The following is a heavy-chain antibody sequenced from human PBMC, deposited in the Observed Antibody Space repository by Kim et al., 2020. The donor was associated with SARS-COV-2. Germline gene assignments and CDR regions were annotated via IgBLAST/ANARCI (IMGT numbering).Heavy chain of an antibody. V-gene: IGHV3-21*01. J-gene: IGHJ6*01. CDR2: ISSSSSYI. D-gene: IGHD4-17*01. CDR1: GFTFSSYS. CDR3: ARGNGDYPYYYYAMDV. Sequence: GGSLRLSCAASGFTFSSYSKNWVRQAPGKGLEWVSSISSSSSYIYYADSLKGRFTISRNNAKNSLFLQMNSLRADDTAVYYCARGNGDYPYYYYAMDVWG.